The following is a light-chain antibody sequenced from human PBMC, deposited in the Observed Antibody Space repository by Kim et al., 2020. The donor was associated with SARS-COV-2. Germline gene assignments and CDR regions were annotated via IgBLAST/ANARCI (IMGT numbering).Light chain of an antibody. J-gene: IGLJ3*02. CDR2: TFH. CDR1: SSNIGTDT. V-gene: IGLV1-44*01. CDR3: AAWENSLNGPV. Sequence: ELTQPPSASGAPGQTVTISCSGSSSNIGTDTMNWYQQVPGTAPKLLIYTFHQRPSGVPDRFSGSRSGTSASLAISGLQSEDEADYYCAAWENSLNGPVLGGGPRGTVL.